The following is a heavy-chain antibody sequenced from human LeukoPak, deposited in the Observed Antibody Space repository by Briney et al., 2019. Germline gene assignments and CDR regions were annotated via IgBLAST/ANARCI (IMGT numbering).Heavy chain of an antibody. V-gene: IGHV4-39*07. CDR1: GGSISSSIYY. Sequence: SETLSLTCTVSGGSISSSIYYWGWIRQSPGKGLEWIGSIYYSGSTYYNPSLKSRVTISVDTSKNQFSLKLSSVTAADTAVYYCARRGAIGNSWLTPFDYWGQGTLVTVSS. CDR3: ARRGAIGNSWLTPFDY. CDR2: IYYSGST. J-gene: IGHJ4*02. D-gene: IGHD6-13*01.